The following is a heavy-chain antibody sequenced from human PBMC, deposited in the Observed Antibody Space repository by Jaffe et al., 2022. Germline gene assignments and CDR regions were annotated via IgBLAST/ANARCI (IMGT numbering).Heavy chain of an antibody. J-gene: IGHJ4*02. CDR3: ARQYYDILTGYFAFDY. Sequence: QVQLQESGPGLVKPSETLSLTCAVSGYSISSGYYWGWIRQPPGKGLEWIGSIYHSGSTYYNPSLKSRVTISVDTSKNQFSLKLSSVTAADTAVYYCARQYYDILTGYFAFDYWGQGTLVTVSS. D-gene: IGHD3-9*01. V-gene: IGHV4-38-2*01. CDR1: GYSISSGYY. CDR2: IYHSGST.